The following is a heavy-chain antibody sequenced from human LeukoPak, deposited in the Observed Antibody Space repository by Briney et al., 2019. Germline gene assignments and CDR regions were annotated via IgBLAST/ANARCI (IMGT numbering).Heavy chain of an antibody. CDR2: IGSGGYT. CDR1: GFTLSNYD. CDR3: AKKLPGASYYFDF. Sequence: GGSLRLSCIASGFTLSNYDMTWVRQTPGKGLEYVSSIGSGGYTFYAGSVKGRFSISRDISQNTVYLQMNSLRAEDTAMYFRAKKLPGASYYFDFWGQGTLVTVSS. D-gene: IGHD7-27*01. J-gene: IGHJ4*02. V-gene: IGHV3-23*01.